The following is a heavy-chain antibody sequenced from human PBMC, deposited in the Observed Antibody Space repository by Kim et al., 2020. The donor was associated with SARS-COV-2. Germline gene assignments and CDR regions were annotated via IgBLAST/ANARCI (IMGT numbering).Heavy chain of an antibody. J-gene: IGHJ4*02. CDR3: ARAPRAVAGGSFDY. V-gene: IGHV4-59*01. Sequence: PSLKSMFTISVDTPKNQFSLKLSAVTAADTAVYYCARAPRAVAGGSFDYWGQGTLVTVSS. D-gene: IGHD6-19*01.